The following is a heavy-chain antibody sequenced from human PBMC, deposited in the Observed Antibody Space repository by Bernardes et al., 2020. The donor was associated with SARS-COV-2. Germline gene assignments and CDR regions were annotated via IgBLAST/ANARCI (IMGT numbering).Heavy chain of an antibody. J-gene: IGHJ4*02. Sequence: GGSLRLSCAASGFTFDDYAMHWVRQAPGKGLEWVSGISWNSGSIGYADSVKGRFTISRDNAKNSLYLQMNSLRAEDTALYYCAPMGEPYFDYWGQGTLVTVSS. D-gene: IGHD3-16*01. V-gene: IGHV3-9*01. CDR1: GFTFDDYA. CDR2: ISWNSGSI. CDR3: APMGEPYFDY.